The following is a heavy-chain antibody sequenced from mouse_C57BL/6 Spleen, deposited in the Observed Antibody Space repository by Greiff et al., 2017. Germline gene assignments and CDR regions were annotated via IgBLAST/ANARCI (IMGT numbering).Heavy chain of an antibody. Sequence: EVHLVESGGGLVKPGGSLKLSCAASGFTFSDYGMHWVRQAPEKGLEWVAYISSGSSTIYYADTVKGRFTISRDNAKNTLFLQMTSLRSEDTAMYYCARGRRYPPMDYWGQGTSVTVSA. CDR2: ISSGSSTI. D-gene: IGHD1-1*01. CDR1: GFTFSDYG. CDR3: ARGRRYPPMDY. J-gene: IGHJ4*01. V-gene: IGHV5-17*01.